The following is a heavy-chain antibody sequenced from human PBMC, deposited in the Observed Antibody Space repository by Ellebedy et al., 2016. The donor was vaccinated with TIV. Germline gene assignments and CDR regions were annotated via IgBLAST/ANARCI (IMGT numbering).Heavy chain of an antibody. V-gene: IGHV4-39*01. Sequence: SETLSLTCIVSGGSLSSSSSYWAWIRQPPGKGLEWIGSIYYSGSTYYNPSLKSRVTISVDTSKNQFSLKLNSVTAADTAVYYCARNLLIFTFDKCYFDLWGRGTLVTVSS. CDR2: IYYSGST. D-gene: IGHD3/OR15-3a*01. J-gene: IGHJ2*01. CDR1: GGSLSSSSSY. CDR3: ARNLLIFTFDKCYFDL.